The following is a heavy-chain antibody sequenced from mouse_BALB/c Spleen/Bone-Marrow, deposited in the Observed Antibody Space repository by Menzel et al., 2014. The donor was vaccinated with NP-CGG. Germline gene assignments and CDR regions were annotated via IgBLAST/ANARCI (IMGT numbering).Heavy chain of an antibody. CDR3: ARAKYGNPWFAY. D-gene: IGHD2-10*02. Sequence: DVQLVESGGGLVQPGGSLKLSCAASGFDFSRYWMNWVRQAPGNGLEWIGQINPDSDTINYTPSLKDKFIISRDNAKNTLYLQMSKVRSEDTALYYCARAKYGNPWFAYWGQGTLVTVSA. J-gene: IGHJ3*01. CDR2: INPDSDTI. V-gene: IGHV4-1*02. CDR1: GFDFSRYW.